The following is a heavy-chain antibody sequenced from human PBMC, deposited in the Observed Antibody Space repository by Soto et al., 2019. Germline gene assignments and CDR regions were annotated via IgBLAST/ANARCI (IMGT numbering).Heavy chain of an antibody. J-gene: IGHJ5*02. CDR3: ATEKISTSCCTWFDP. CDR1: GYDFNNYW. Sequence: GESLKISCQGSGYDFNNYWIAWERQMPGAGLEYVGLIYPGTSVVRYSPFFQGQVAISADKSINTAYLQMNSLRAEDTAVYYCATEKISTSCCTWFDPWGQGTLVTVSS. CDR2: IYPGTSVV. V-gene: IGHV5-51*01. D-gene: IGHD2-2*01.